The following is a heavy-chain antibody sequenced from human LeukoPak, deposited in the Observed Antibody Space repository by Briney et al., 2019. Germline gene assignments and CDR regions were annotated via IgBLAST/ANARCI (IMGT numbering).Heavy chain of an antibody. V-gene: IGHV3-30*02. CDR1: AFTFSNYG. J-gene: IGHJ4*02. CDR3: AKDSGGNRIVWFDY. Sequence: GGSLRLACAAPAFTFSNYGMHWVRQVPGKGLEWVTFIRYDGSNKYHADAVKGRFTISRDNSKNTLYLQMNSLRPEDAAVYYCAKDSGGNRIVWFDYWGQGTLVTVSS. CDR2: IRYDGSNK. D-gene: IGHD4-23*01.